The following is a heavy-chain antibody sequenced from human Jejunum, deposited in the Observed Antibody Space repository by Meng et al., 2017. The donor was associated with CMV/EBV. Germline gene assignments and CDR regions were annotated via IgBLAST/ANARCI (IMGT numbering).Heavy chain of an antibody. CDR3: ARQDYNWFDP. V-gene: IGHV1-46*01. CDR2: IDHSGTHSP. CDR1: GYTFTHYY. Sequence: SCRASGYTFTHYYLHWVRQGPGQGLEWVAIIDHSGTHSPNYAQKFQGRITLNRDTSTSTIYIELSSLRSDDTAVYYCARQDYNWFDPWGQGTLVTVSS. J-gene: IGHJ5*02.